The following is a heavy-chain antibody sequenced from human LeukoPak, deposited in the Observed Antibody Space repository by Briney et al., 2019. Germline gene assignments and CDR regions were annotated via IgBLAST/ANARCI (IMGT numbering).Heavy chain of an antibody. D-gene: IGHD3-10*01. J-gene: IGHJ4*02. V-gene: IGHV1-69*04. CDR1: GGTFSSYA. CDR2: IIPILGIA. Sequence: GASVKVSCKASGGTFSSYAISWVRQAPGQGLEWMGRIIPILGIANYAQKFQGRVTITADKSTSTAYMELSSLRSEDTAVYYCARDRYLSSGSYYSDYWGQGTLVTVSS. CDR3: ARDRYLSSGSYYSDY.